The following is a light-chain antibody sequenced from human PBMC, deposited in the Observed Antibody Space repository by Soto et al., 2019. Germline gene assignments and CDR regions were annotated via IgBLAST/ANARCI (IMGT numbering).Light chain of an antibody. Sequence: SVLAHPPSASGSLGQSVTISCTGTSSDVGGYKYVSWYQQHPGKAPKVMIYEVTKRPSGVPDRFSGSKSGNTASLTVSGLQAEDEADYYCSSYAGNNDLVFGGGTKVTVL. CDR3: SSYAGNNDLV. J-gene: IGLJ3*02. CDR1: SSDVGGYKY. V-gene: IGLV2-8*01. CDR2: EVT.